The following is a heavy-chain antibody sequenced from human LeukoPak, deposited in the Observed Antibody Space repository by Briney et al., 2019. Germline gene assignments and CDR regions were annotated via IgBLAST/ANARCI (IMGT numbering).Heavy chain of an antibody. D-gene: IGHD2-21*02. J-gene: IGHJ4*02. Sequence: SLRLSCAASGFTFDDYAVHWVRQAPGKGLEWVSHISWNSGSIGYADSVKGRFTISRDNAKNSLYLQMNSLRAEDTALYYCAKGYCGADCSFDYWGQGTLVTVSS. CDR3: AKGYCGADCSFDY. V-gene: IGHV3-9*01. CDR2: ISWNSGSI. CDR1: GFTFDDYA.